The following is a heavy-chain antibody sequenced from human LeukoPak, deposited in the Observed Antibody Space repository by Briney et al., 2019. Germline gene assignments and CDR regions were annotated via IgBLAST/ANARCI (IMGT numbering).Heavy chain of an antibody. CDR1: GYTFTNYY. V-gene: IGHV1-46*01. D-gene: IGHD3-22*01. CDR2: INPSGGST. Sequence: ASVKVSCKASGYTFTNYYMHWVRQAPGQGLEWMGIINPSGGSTSYAQKFQGRVTMTRDTSTSTVYMELSSLGSEDTAVYYCARGRVDLRGITMIVVVIINYFDYWGQGTLVTVSS. J-gene: IGHJ4*02. CDR3: ARGRVDLRGITMIVVVIINYFDY.